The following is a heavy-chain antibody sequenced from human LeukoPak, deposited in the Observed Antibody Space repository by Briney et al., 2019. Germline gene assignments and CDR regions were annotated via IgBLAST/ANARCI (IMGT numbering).Heavy chain of an antibody. CDR2: ISGNGDII. V-gene: IGHV3-64*01. D-gene: IGHD1-1*01. J-gene: IGHJ4*02. CDR3: ARRVGPNTNSRYYDY. Sequence: SGGSLRLSCAASGFTFSSYSIHWVRQAPGKGLEYVSAISGNGDIIYYGNSVKGRFTISRDNSKNTVFLQMGSLRAEDTAVYYCARRVGPNTNSRYYDYWGQGTLVMVSS. CDR1: GFTFSSYS.